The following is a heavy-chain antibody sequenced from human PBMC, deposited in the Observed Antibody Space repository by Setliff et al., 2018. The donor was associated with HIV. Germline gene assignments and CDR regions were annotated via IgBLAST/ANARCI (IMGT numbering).Heavy chain of an antibody. CDR2: IYYSGST. CDR3: ARDIRGSNNWFDP. CDR1: GGSISSYY. Sequence: SETLSLTCTVSGGSISSYYWSWLRQPPGKGLEWIGYIYYSGSTNYNPSLKSRVTISVDTSKNQFSLKLSSVTAADTAVYYCARDIRGSNNWFDPWGQGTLVTVSS. J-gene: IGHJ5*02. D-gene: IGHD3-16*01. V-gene: IGHV4-59*01.